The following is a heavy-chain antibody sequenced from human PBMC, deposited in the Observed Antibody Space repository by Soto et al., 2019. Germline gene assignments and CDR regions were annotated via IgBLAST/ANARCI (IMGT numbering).Heavy chain of an antibody. CDR3: ARENSREQKWFDP. J-gene: IGHJ5*02. D-gene: IGHD1-26*01. CDR2: ISSSSSTI. V-gene: IGHV3-48*02. CDR1: GFTFSSYS. Sequence: EVQLVESGGGLVQPGGSLRLSCAASGFTFSSYSMNWVRQAPGKGLEWVSYISSSSSTIYYADSVKGRFTISRDNAKNSLYLQMHSLRDEDTAVYYCARENSREQKWFDPWGQGTLVTVSS.